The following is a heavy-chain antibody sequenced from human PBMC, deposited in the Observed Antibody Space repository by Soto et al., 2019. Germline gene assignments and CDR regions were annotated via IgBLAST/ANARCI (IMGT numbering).Heavy chain of an antibody. CDR1: GFTFSSYS. J-gene: IGHJ4*02. CDR3: ARDPRGYGSGSTPEYYFDY. Sequence: GGSLRLSCAASGFTFSSYSMNWVRQAPGKGLEWVSSISSSSSYIYYADSVKGRFTISRDNAKNSLYLQMNSLRAEDTAVYYCARDPRGYGSGSTPEYYFDYWGQGTLVTVSS. D-gene: IGHD3-10*01. V-gene: IGHV3-21*01. CDR2: ISSSSSYI.